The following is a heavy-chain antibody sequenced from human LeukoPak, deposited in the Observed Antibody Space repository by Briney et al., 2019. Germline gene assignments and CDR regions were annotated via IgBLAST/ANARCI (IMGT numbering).Heavy chain of an antibody. CDR2: IIPILDLA. V-gene: IGHV1-69*04. J-gene: IGHJ4*02. Sequence: SVKVSCKASGVIFSNFAFNWVHQAPGQGLEWMGRIIPILDLAHYTQKFQGRLTITADKSTNTSYMELTSLTAEDTAVYYCATPSRTEDGDYGVCWGQGTLVTVSS. CDR1: GVIFSNFA. D-gene: IGHD4-17*01. CDR3: ATPSRTEDGDYGVC.